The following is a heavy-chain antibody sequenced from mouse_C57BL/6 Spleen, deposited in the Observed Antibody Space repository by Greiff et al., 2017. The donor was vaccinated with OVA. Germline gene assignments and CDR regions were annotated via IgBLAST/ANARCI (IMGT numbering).Heavy chain of an antibody. CDR1: GYTFTSYW. CDR2: IDPDSGGT. V-gene: IGHV1-72*01. CDR3: ARYYYGSSYFDY. Sequence: QVQLQQPGAELVKPGASVKLSCKASGYTFTSYWMHWVKQRPGRGLEWIGGIDPDSGGTKYNEKFKSKATLTVDKPSSTAYMQLSSLTSEDSAVYYCARYYYGSSYFDYWGQGTTLTVSS. D-gene: IGHD1-1*01. J-gene: IGHJ2*01.